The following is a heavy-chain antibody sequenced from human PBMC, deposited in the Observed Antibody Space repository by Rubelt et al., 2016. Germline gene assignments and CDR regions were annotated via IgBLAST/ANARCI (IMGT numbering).Heavy chain of an antibody. CDR2: ISSSSSYI. D-gene: IGHD1-7*01. Sequence: ELQVVESGGGLVKPGGSLRLSCAASGFNFRSYTMNWVRQGPGKGLEWVSSISSSSSYIYYADSVKGRFTISRDNARNTLYLQRKSLRADDTARYYCGRAPGTTVRFGFNPWGQGTLVTVSS. J-gene: IGHJ5*02. V-gene: IGHV3-21*01. CDR1: GFNFRSYT. CDR3: GRAPGTTVRFGFNP.